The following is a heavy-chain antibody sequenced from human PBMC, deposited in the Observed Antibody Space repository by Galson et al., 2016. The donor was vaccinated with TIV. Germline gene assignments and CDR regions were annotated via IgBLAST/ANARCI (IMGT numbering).Heavy chain of an antibody. CDR2: MNPNSGNT. J-gene: IGHJ4*02. CDR3: ARSGDYGDY. D-gene: IGHD4-17*01. CDR1: GYTFTSYD. Sequence: SVKVSCKASGYTFTSYDINWVRQATGQGLEWMGWMNPNSGNTGYAQKIRGIVTMTRNTSVRTAYMELSSLRSEDTAVYYCARSGDYGDYWGQGTLVTVSS. V-gene: IGHV1-8*02.